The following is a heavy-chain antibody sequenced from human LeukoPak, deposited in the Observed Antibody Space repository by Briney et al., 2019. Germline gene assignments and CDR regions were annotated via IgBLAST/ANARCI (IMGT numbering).Heavy chain of an antibody. J-gene: IGHJ4*02. CDR2: INPNSGGT. D-gene: IGHD2-15*01. CDR1: GYTFTGYY. Sequence: ASVKVSCKASGYTFTGYYMHWVRQAPGQGLEWMGRINPNSGGTNYAQKFQGRVTMTRDTSFSTAYMELSRLRSDDTAVYYCARYCSGGSCEAFGYWGQGTLVTVSS. V-gene: IGHV1-2*06. CDR3: ARYCSGGSCEAFGY.